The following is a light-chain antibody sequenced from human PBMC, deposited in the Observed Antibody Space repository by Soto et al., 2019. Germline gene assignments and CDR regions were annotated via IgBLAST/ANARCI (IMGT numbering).Light chain of an antibody. CDR2: GAS. CDR3: QHYGSSWT. CDR1: QTVSSTY. J-gene: IGKJ1*01. Sequence: ENVLTQSPGTLSLSPGERATLSCRASQTVSSTYLAWYQQKPGQAPRLLIYGASTRAPDIPARFSGSGSGTEFTLTISRLEPEDFAVYYCQHYGSSWTFGQGTKVDIK. V-gene: IGKV3-20*01.